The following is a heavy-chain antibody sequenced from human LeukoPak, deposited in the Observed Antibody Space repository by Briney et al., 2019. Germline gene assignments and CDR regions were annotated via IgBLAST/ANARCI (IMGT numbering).Heavy chain of an antibody. CDR2: INPNSGGT. CDR1: GYTFTGYY. D-gene: IGHD3-10*01. Sequence: ASVKVSCKASGYTFTGYYMHWVRQAPGQGLEWMGWINPNSGGTNYAQRFQGRVTMTRDTSISTAYMELSRLRSDDTAVYYCAREAYDSGSFRTDYYYMDVWGKGTTVTISS. J-gene: IGHJ6*03. CDR3: AREAYDSGSFRTDYYYMDV. V-gene: IGHV1-2*02.